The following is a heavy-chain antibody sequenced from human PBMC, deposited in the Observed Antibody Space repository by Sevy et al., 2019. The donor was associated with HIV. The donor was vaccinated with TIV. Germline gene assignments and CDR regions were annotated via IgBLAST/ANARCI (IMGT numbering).Heavy chain of an antibody. V-gene: IGHV3-49*04. CDR3: TRDVFGVVIMYYYYGMDV. J-gene: IGHJ6*02. CDR2: IRSKAYGGTT. Sequence: GGSLRLSCTASGFTFGDYAMSWVRQAPGKGRGGVGFIRSKAYGGTTEYAASVKGRFTISRDDSKRIAYLQMNSLKTKDTAVYYCTRDVFGVVIMYYYYGMDVWRQGTTVTVSS. CDR1: GFTFGDYA. D-gene: IGHD3-3*01.